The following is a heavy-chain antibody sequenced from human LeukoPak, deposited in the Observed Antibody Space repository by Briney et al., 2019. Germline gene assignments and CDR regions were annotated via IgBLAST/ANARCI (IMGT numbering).Heavy chain of an antibody. V-gene: IGHV4-31*03. CDR1: GGSISSGGYY. CDR2: IYYSGST. Sequence: SETLSLTCTVSGGSISSGGYYWSWIRQHPGKGLEWIGYIYYSGSTYYNPSLKSRVTISVDTSKNQFSLKLSSVTAADTAVYYCARSARPQDFDYWGQGTLVTVSS. J-gene: IGHJ4*02. CDR3: ARSARPQDFDY.